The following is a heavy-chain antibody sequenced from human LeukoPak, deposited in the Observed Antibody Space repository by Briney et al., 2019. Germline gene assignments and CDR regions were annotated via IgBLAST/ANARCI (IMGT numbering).Heavy chain of an antibody. CDR3: ARGASRSFDI. Sequence: GASVKVSCQASGYTFTTYDINWVRQAPGQGLEWMGWMNPNSGNTGYALKFQGRVTITRHTSLSTAYMELSSLRSEDTAVYYCARGASRSFDIWGQGTLVTVSS. CDR1: GYTFTTYD. J-gene: IGHJ4*02. CDR2: MNPNSGNT. D-gene: IGHD6-6*01. V-gene: IGHV1-8*03.